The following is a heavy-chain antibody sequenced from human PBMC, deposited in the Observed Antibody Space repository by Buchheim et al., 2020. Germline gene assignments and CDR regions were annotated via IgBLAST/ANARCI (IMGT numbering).Heavy chain of an antibody. V-gene: IGHV3-30*18. D-gene: IGHD4-23*01. Sequence: QVQLVESGGGVVQPGRSLRLSCAASGFTFSSYGMHWVRQAPGKGLEWVAVISYDGSNKYYADSVKGRFTISRDNSKNTLYRKMNSRRAEDTAVYYCAKGGGNSVDGYYYGMDVWGKGTT. CDR2: ISYDGSNK. CDR1: GFTFSSYG. J-gene: IGHJ6*04. CDR3: AKGGGNSVDGYYYGMDV.